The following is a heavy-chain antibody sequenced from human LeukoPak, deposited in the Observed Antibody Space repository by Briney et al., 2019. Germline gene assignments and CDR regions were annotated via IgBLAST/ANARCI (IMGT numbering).Heavy chain of an antibody. V-gene: IGHV3-73*01. Sequence: PGGSLRLSCAASGFTFSGSAMHWVRQASGKGLEWVGRIRSKANSYATAYAASVKGRFTISRDDSKNTAYLQMNSLKTEDTAVYSCSGTYYYYYYMDVWGKGTTVTVSS. CDR2: IRSKANSYAT. CDR3: SGTYYYYYYMDV. D-gene: IGHD2-15*01. CDR1: GFTFSGSA. J-gene: IGHJ6*03.